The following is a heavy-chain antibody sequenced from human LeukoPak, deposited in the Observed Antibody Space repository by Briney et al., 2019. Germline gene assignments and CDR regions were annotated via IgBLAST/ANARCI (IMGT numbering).Heavy chain of an antibody. J-gene: IGHJ4*02. CDR1: GFTFSNYV. CDR2: ISGSGGTT. D-gene: IGHD4-17*01. CDR3: AKDGDQVTVTKLDY. V-gene: IGHV3-23*01. Sequence: PGGSLRLSCAASGFTFSNYVMSWVRLAPGKGLEWVSGISGSGGTTYYADSVKGRFTISRDNSKNTLYLEMNSLRAEDTAVYYCAKDGDQVTVTKLDYWGQGTLVTGSS.